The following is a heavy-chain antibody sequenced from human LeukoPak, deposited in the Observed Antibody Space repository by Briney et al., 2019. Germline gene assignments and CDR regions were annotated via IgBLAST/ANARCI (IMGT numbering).Heavy chain of an antibody. J-gene: IGHJ4*02. V-gene: IGHV3-74*01. CDR3: TSVFDY. CDR2: INSEGSGT. CDR1: GITFNSYW. Sequence: GGSLRLSCAASGITFNSYWMHWVRQVPVKGLVWVARINSEGSGTSYADFVNGRFTISRDNTKNTVFLQMNSLRAEDTAVYYCTSVFDYWGQGALVTVSS.